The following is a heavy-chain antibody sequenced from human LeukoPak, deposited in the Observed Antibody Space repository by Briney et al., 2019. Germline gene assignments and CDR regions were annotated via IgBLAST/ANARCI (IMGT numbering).Heavy chain of an antibody. Sequence: PGWSLRLFCAASGFTFSSYGMHWVRQAPGKGLEWVAFIRYDGSNKYYADSVKGRFTISRDNSKNTLYLQMNSLRAEDTAVYYCAKGDTAMDPIDYWGQGTLVTVSS. J-gene: IGHJ4*02. CDR2: IRYDGSNK. V-gene: IGHV3-30*02. CDR3: AKGDTAMDPIDY. D-gene: IGHD5-18*01. CDR1: GFTFSSYG.